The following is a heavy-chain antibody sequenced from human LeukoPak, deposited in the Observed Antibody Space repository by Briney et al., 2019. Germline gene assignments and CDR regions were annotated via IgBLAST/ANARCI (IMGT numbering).Heavy chain of an antibody. CDR2: IYISGST. CDR3: ARDRGTWNDDGFDY. V-gene: IGHV4-4*07. CDR1: GGSISSYY. Sequence: PSETLSLTCTVSGGSISSYYWSWLRQPAGKGLEWIGRIYISGSTNYNPSLKSRVTMSVDTSKNQFSLKLSSVTAADTAVYYCARDRGTWNDDGFDYWGQGTLVTVSS. J-gene: IGHJ4*02. D-gene: IGHD1-1*01.